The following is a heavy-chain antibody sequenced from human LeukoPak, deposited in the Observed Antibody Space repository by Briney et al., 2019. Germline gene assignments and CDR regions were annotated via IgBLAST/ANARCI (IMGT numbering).Heavy chain of an antibody. J-gene: IGHJ4*02. CDR2: MNPNSGNT. CDR3: ARVNPYYYDSKDY. V-gene: IGHV1-8*01. D-gene: IGHD3-22*01. Sequence: ASVKVSCKASGYTFTSYDINWVRQATGQGLEWMGWMNPNSGNTGYAQKFQGRVTMTRNTSISTAYMELSSLRSEDTAVYYCARVNPYYYDSKDYWGQGTLVTVSS. CDR1: GYTFTSYD.